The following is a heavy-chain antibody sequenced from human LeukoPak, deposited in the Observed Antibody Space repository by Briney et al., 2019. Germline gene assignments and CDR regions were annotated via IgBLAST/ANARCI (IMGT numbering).Heavy chain of an antibody. CDR3: ARGRRIQLWFSNWFDP. CDR1: GGSFSGYY. Sequence: SETLSLTCAVYGGSFSGYYWSWIRQPPGKGLEWIGEINHSGSTNHNPSLKSRVTISVDTSKNQFSLKLSSVTAADTAVYYCARGRRIQLWFSNWFDPWGQGTLVTVSS. CDR2: INHSGST. V-gene: IGHV4-34*01. D-gene: IGHD5-18*01. J-gene: IGHJ5*02.